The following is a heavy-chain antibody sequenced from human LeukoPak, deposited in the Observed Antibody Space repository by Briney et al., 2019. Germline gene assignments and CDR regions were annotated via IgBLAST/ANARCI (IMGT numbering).Heavy chain of an antibody. Sequence: SQTLSLTCAISGDSVSSNSAAWNWIRQSPSRGLEWLGRTYYRSKWYNDYAVSVKSRITINPDTSKNQFSLQLNSVTPEDTAVYYCARDRRHIVVFSYYYYMDVWGKGTTVTVSS. CDR1: GDSVSSNSAA. CDR3: ARDRRHIVVFSYYYYMDV. V-gene: IGHV6-1*01. CDR2: TYYRSKWYN. J-gene: IGHJ6*03. D-gene: IGHD2-21*01.